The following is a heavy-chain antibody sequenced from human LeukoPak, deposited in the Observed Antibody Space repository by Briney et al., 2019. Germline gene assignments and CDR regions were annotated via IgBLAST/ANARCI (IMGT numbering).Heavy chain of an antibody. V-gene: IGHV4-34*01. J-gene: IGHJ5*02. CDR1: GGSFSGHF. CDR3: ARGFCSTASCPTRFDP. Sequence: SEPLSLTCAVYGGSFSGHFWNWIRQPPGKGLEWIGENNHSGSTNYNPSLKSRVTMSVDTSKNEFSLKLSSVTAADTAMYYCARGFCSTASCPTRFDPWGQGTLVTVSS. CDR2: NNHSGST. D-gene: IGHD2-2*01.